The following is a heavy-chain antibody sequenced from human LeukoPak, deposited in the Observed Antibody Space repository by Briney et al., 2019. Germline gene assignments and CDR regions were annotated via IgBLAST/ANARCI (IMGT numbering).Heavy chain of an antibody. CDR2: IYASGSVSSSGST. J-gene: IGHJ6*04. CDR3: AREKTVFHYYYGMAV. D-gene: IGHD2/OR15-2a*01. V-gene: IGHV4-4*07. CDR1: GGSFSPYY. Sequence: SETLSLTCNVSGGSFSPYYWSWVRQPAGKGLEWIGRIYASGSVSSSGSTNYNPSLKSRVTMSVDTSKKQFSLRLNSVTAADTAVYYCAREKTVFHYYYGMAVWGKGPTVTVSS.